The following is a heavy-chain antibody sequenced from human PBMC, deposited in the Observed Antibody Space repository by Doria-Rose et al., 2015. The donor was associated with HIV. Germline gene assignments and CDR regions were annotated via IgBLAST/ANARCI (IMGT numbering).Heavy chain of an antibody. CDR3: ARIKSSRWYHKYYFDF. D-gene: IGHD6-13*01. Sequence: QVTLKEPGPVLVKPTETLTLTCTVSGVSLSSPGMGVSWIRQPPGKALEWPANIFSDDERSYKTSLKGRLTISRGTSKLQVVLTMTDMDPVDTATYYCARIKSSRWYHKYYFDFWGQGTLVIVSA. CDR1: GVSLSSPGMG. CDR2: IFSDDER. V-gene: IGHV2-26*01. J-gene: IGHJ4*02.